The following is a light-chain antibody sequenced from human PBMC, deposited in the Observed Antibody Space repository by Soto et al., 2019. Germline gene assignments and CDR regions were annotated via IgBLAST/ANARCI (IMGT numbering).Light chain of an antibody. V-gene: IGKV1-5*03. CDR1: QSISSW. CDR2: KAS. Sequence: DIQMTQSPSTLSASVGDRVTITCRASQSISSWLAWYQQTPGKAPKLLIYKASNLESGVSSRFSGSGSGTEFILTISSLQPDDSATYYCQHYNSFGPGTKVDI. J-gene: IGKJ3*01. CDR3: QHYNS.